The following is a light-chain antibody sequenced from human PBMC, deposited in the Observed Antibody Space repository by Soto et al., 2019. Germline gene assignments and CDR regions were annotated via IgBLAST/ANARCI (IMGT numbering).Light chain of an antibody. CDR1: QSVNIY. Sequence: EILMIQSRSSLSVSPGERATLSCRASQSVNIYLAWYQQKPGQAPRLIIFGASSRATGIPARFSGSGSGTEFNLTISSLQSEDFAVYFCQQYDDWMRLTFGGGTKVDIK. CDR2: GAS. CDR3: QQYDDWMRLT. J-gene: IGKJ4*01. V-gene: IGKV3D-15*02.